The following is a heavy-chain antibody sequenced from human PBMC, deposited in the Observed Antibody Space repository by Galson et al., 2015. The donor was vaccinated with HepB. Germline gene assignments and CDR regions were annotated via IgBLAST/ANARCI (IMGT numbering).Heavy chain of an antibody. CDR3: ARGGHANRKVGLDV. J-gene: IGHJ6*02. D-gene: IGHD1-14*01. Sequence: CAISGDSVSSNSAAWNWIRQSPSRGLEWLGRTYYRSKWYNDYAVSVKSRITINPDTSKNQFSLQLNSVTPEDTAVYYCARGGHANRKVGLDVWGQGTTVTVSS. CDR2: TYYRSKWYN. CDR1: GDSVSSNSAA. V-gene: IGHV6-1*01.